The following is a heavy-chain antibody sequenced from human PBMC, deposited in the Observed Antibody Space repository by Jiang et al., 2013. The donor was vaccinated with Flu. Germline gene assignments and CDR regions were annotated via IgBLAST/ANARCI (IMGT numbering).Heavy chain of an antibody. CDR1: GFTFSDHY. CDR3: ARVDTYYDILTGYRWRAFDI. CDR2: TRNKANSYTT. J-gene: IGHJ3*02. Sequence: VQLVESGGGLVQPGGSLRLSCAASGFTFSDHYMDWVRQAPGKGLEWVGRTRNKANSYTTEYAASVKGRFTISRDDSKNSLYLQMNSLKTEDTAVYYCARVDTYYDILTGYRWRAFDIWAKGQWSPSLQ. D-gene: IGHD3-9*01. V-gene: IGHV3-72*01.